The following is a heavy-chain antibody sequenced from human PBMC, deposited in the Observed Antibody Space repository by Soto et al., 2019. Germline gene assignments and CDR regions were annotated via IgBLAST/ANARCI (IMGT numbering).Heavy chain of an antibody. D-gene: IGHD4-17*01. J-gene: IGHJ3*02. CDR2: IIPILGIA. CDR1: GGTFSSYT. CDR3: ANALNGDYVRSAFDS. V-gene: IGHV1-69*02. Sequence: QVQLVQSGAEVKKPGSSVKVSCKASGGTFSSYTISWVRQAPGQGLEWMGRIIPILGIANYAQKFQGRVTITAEKSTNTGEMEQSSLRSGDTAVDYCANALNGDYVRSAFDSWSQGTMVTVSS.